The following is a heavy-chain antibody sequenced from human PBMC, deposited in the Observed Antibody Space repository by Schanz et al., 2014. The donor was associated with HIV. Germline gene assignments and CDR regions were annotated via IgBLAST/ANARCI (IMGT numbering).Heavy chain of an antibody. D-gene: IGHD6-6*01. CDR2: ISYDGSNK. J-gene: IGHJ5*02. CDR1: GFTFSNYA. Sequence: QVQLVESGGGVVQPGRSLRLSCAVSGFTFSNYAMHWVRQAPGKGLEWVAVISYDGSNKYYADSVKGRFTISRDNSKNTLYLQMNSLRTEDTAVYYCARQEYSSSFNWFDPWGQGTLVTVSP. CDR3: ARQEYSSSFNWFDP. V-gene: IGHV3-30-3*01.